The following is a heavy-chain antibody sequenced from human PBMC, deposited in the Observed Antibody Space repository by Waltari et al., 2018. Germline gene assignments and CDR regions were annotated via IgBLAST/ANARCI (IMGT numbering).Heavy chain of an antibody. D-gene: IGHD3-3*01. J-gene: IGHJ6*02. Sequence: QVQLVQSGAEVKKPGSSVKVSCKASGGTFSSYAISWVRQAPGQGLEWMGVIIPILGTANYAQKFKGRVTITADESTSTADMELSSLRSEDTAVYYCARGYYDFWSGYSRGYYGMDVWGQGTTVTVSS. V-gene: IGHV1-69*13. CDR2: IIPILGTA. CDR1: GGTFSSYA. CDR3: ARGYYDFWSGYSRGYYGMDV.